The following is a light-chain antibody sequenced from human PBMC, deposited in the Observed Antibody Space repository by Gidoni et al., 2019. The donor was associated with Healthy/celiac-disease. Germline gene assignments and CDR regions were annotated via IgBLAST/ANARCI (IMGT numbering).Light chain of an antibody. CDR1: QSISRY. Sequence: DIQITQSPSSLSASVGDRVTITCRAMQSISRYLNLYQQKPGKAPKLLIYAASSLQSGVLSRFSGSGSGTDFTLPISSLQPEDFATYYCQQSYSFGQGTKLEIK. J-gene: IGKJ2*01. CDR3: QQSYS. CDR2: AAS. V-gene: IGKV1-39*01.